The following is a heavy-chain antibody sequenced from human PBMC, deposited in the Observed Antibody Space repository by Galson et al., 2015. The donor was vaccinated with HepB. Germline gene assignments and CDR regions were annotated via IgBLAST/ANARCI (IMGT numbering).Heavy chain of an antibody. CDR1: GFTFSSYS. Sequence: SLRLSCAASGFTFSSYSMNWVRQAPGKGLEWVSPISSSSSYIYYADSVKGRFTISRDNAKNSLYLQMNSLRAEDTAVYYCARDWDQGAFDIWGQGTMVTVSS. CDR3: ARDWDQGAFDI. V-gene: IGHV3-21*01. J-gene: IGHJ3*02. CDR2: ISSSSSYI. D-gene: IGHD1-26*01.